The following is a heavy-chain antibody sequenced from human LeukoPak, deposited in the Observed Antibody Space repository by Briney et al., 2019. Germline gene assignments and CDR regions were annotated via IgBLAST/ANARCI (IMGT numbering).Heavy chain of an antibody. CDR2: IYYSGNT. Sequence: SETLSLTCTVSGVSISSSNSYWGWIRQPPGKGLEWIGSIYYSGNTYYNASLKSQVPISIDTSKNQFSLRLTSVTAADTAVYYCARQTGSGLFILPGGQGTLVTVSS. CDR3: ARQTGSGLFILP. D-gene: IGHD3/OR15-3a*01. J-gene: IGHJ4*02. CDR1: GVSISSSNSY. V-gene: IGHV4-39*01.